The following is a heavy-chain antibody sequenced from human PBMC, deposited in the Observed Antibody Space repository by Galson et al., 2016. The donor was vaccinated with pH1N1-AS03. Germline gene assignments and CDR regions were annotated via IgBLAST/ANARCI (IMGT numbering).Heavy chain of an antibody. CDR1: ELTLSNYD. CDR2: LAAVGDT. D-gene: IGHD3-10*02. CDR3: AAGGYVPDTHGLDV. V-gene: IGHV3-13*01. Sequence: SLRLSCAASELTLSNYDMHWVRQAPGKGLEWISILAAVGDTNYAGSVKGRFTISRENDKNSLHLQMTSLTAEDTAVYYCAAGGYVPDTHGLDVWGKGTTVIVSS. J-gene: IGHJ6*04.